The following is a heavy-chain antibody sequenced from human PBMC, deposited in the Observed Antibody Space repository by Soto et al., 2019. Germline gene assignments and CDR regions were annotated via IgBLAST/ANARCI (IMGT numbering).Heavy chain of an antibody. Sequence: SETLSLTCTVSGGSISSGGYYWSWIRQHPGKGLEWIGYIYYSGSTYYNPSLKSRVTISVDTSKNQFSLKLSSVTAADTAVYYCARDLTVNLVGYFDLWGRGTLVTVSS. CDR1: GGSISSGGYY. D-gene: IGHD6-6*01. CDR3: ARDLTVNLVGYFDL. CDR2: IYYSGST. J-gene: IGHJ2*01. V-gene: IGHV4-31*03.